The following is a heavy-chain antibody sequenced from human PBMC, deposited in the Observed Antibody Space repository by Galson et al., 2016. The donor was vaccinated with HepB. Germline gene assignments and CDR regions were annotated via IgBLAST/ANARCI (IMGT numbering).Heavy chain of an antibody. V-gene: IGHV4-61*01. D-gene: IGHD1-26*01. CDR3: ARDYWRVRGRSYNAFDI. CDR1: GGSVSSDSYL. J-gene: IGHJ3*02. Sequence: SETLSLTCTVSGGSVSSDSYLWSWIRQPPGKGLEWVGNIYYSGITNYNPSLKSRVTISLDTSKNQFYLKLTSVIAADTAVYYCARDYWRVRGRSYNAFDIWGQGTRVTVSS. CDR2: IYYSGIT.